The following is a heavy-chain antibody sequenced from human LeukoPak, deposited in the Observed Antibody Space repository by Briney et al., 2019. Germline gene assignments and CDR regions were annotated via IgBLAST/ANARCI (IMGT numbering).Heavy chain of an antibody. V-gene: IGHV4-4*07. J-gene: IGHJ4*02. CDR1: GGSLSSYY. CDR2: IYTSGST. Sequence: SETLSLTXTVSGGSLSSYYWSWIRQPAGKGLEWIGRIYTSGSTNYNPSLTSRVTMSVDTSKNQFSLKLSSVTAADTAVYYCARDQRDRSFDYWGQGTLVTVSS. CDR3: ARDQRDRSFDY.